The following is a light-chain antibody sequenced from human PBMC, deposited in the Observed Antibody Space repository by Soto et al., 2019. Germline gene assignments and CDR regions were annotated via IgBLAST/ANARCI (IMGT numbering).Light chain of an antibody. CDR2: AVN. J-gene: IGLJ3*02. CDR3: CSYAGSYTGV. CDR1: SSDVGDYNY. V-gene: IGLV2-11*01. Sequence: QSALTQPRSVSGSPGQSVTISCTGTSSDVGDYNYVSWYQQHPGKAPKLLIYAVNMRPSGVPDRFSGSKSGNTASLTISGFHAEDEAEYSCCSYAGSYTGVFGGGTKVTVL.